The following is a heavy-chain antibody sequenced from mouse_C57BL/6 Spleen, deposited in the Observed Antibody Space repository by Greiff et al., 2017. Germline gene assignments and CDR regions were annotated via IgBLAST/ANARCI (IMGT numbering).Heavy chain of an antibody. V-gene: IGHV3-6*01. CDR2: ISYDGSN. CDR3: ARGGYEGFAY. Sequence: VQLKESGAGLVKPSQSLSLTCSVTGYTITSGWYRHWNRQPPGNKLEWRGYISYDGSNNYNPSLKNRSPITRDTSKNQFFLKLNSVTTEDTATYYCARGGYEGFAYWGQGTLVTVSA. CDR1: GYTITSGWY. D-gene: IGHD2-2*01. J-gene: IGHJ3*01.